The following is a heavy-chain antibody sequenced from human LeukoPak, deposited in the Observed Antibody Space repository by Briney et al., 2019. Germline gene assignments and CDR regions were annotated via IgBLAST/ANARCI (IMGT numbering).Heavy chain of an antibody. CDR1: GDSVSSNSAA. CDR3: ARDRHYGSGRAGVFDY. Sequence: SQTLSLTCAISGDSVSSNSAAWNWIRQSPSRGLEWLGRTYYRSKWYNEYAVSVKSRITINPDTSKNQFSLQLNSVTPEDTAVYYCARDRHYGSGRAGVFDYWGQGTLVTVSS. J-gene: IGHJ4*02. CDR2: TYYRSKWYN. V-gene: IGHV6-1*01. D-gene: IGHD3-10*01.